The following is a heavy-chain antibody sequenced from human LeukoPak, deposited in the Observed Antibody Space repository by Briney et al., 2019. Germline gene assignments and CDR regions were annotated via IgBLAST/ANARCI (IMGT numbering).Heavy chain of an antibody. V-gene: IGHV3-30-3*01. Sequence: GGSLRLSCAASGFTFSSYAMHWVRQAPGKGLEWVAVISYDGSNKYYADSVKGRFTISRDNSRNTLYLQMNSLRAEDTAVYYCARESDDFWSGYYNGPFDYWGQGTLVTVSS. CDR3: ARESDDFWSGYYNGPFDY. D-gene: IGHD3-3*01. J-gene: IGHJ4*02. CDR1: GFTFSSYA. CDR2: ISYDGSNK.